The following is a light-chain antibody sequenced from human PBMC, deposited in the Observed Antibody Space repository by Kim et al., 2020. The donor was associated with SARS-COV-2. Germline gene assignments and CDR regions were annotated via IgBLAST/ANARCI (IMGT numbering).Light chain of an antibody. CDR1: KLGDKY. J-gene: IGLJ3*02. CDR3: QAWDSCTWV. CDR2: QDT. V-gene: IGLV3-1*01. Sequence: SYELTQPPSVSVSPGQTASITCSGDKLGDKYACWYQQKPGQSPVLVIYQDTKRPSGIPERFSGYNSGNTATLTISGTQAMDEADYYCQAWDSCTWVFGGGTKLTVL.